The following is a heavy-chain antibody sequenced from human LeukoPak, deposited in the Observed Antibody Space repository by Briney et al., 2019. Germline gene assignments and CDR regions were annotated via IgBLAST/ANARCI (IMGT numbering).Heavy chain of an antibody. CDR3: ARGLISGDYSKSFEY. J-gene: IGHJ4*02. Sequence: PSETLSLTCAVYGGSFSGYHWSWIRQPPGKGLEWIGEMNHSGSTSHNPSLKSRVTISVDTSKNQFSLKVTSVTAADTAVYYCARGLISGDYSKSFEYWGQGTLVTVSS. V-gene: IGHV4-34*01. CDR2: MNHSGST. D-gene: IGHD4-11*01. CDR1: GGSFSGYH.